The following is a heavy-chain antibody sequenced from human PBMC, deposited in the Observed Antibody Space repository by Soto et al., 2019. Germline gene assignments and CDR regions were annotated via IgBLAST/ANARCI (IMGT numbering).Heavy chain of an antibody. J-gene: IGHJ3*02. CDR1: GFTFSSYG. CDR2: IWYDGSNK. D-gene: IGHD3-22*01. V-gene: IGHV3-33*01. Sequence: GGSLRLSCAASGFTFSSYGMHWVRQAPGKGLEWVAVIWYDGSNKYYADSVKGRFTISRDNSKNTLYLQMNSLRAEDTAVYYCARGESYYYDSSGYYYKPFDIWGQGTMVTVSS. CDR3: ARGESYYYDSSGYYYKPFDI.